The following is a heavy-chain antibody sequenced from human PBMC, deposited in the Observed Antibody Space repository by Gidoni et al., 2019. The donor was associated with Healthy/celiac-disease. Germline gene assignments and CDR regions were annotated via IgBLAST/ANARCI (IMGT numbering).Heavy chain of an antibody. CDR2: IWYDGSNK. D-gene: IGHD6-13*01. CDR1: GFTFLSYG. CDR3: ALAGHIDY. J-gene: IGHJ4*02. Sequence: QVQPVESGGGLVQPGRSLSPSSSGSGFTFLSYGMPWVRQGPGKGLEGVAVIWYDGSNKYYADSVKGRFTISRENSKNTLYLQMNSLGAEDTAVYYWALAGHIDYWGQGTLVTVSS. V-gene: IGHV3-33*01.